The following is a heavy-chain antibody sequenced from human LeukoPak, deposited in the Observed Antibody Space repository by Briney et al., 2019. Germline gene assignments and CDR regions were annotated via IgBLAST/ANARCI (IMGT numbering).Heavy chain of an antibody. CDR3: ARASYYYDSSGHDY. V-gene: IGHV4-39*07. CDR2: IYYSGGT. D-gene: IGHD3-22*01. Sequence: SETLSLTCTVSGGSISSSSYYWGWIRQPPGKGLEWIGSIYYSGGTYYNPSLKSRVTISVDTSKNQFSLKLSSVTAADTAVYYCARASYYYDSSGHDYWGQGTLVTVSS. CDR1: GGSISSSSYY. J-gene: IGHJ4*02.